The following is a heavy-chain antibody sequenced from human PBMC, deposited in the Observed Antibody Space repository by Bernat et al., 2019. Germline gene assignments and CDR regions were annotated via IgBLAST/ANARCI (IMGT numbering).Heavy chain of an antibody. Sequence: QVQLVESGGGVVQPGRSLRLSCAASGFTFSSYGMQWVRRAPGKGLEWVAVISDDGSTKHYADSVNGRFTVSRDNSKNTLYLQMNSLRAEDTAVYYCAKEKGGNYMPLDYWGQGTLVTVSS. J-gene: IGHJ4*02. D-gene: IGHD1-26*01. CDR2: ISDDGSTK. CDR3: AKEKGGNYMPLDY. V-gene: IGHV3-30*18. CDR1: GFTFSSYG.